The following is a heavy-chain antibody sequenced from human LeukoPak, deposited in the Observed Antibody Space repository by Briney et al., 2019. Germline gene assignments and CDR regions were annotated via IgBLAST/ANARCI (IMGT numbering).Heavy chain of an antibody. Sequence: PSETLSLTCTVSGGSISSYYCSWIRQPAGKGLEWIGRIYPSGSTSYSPSLKSRVTMSVDTSKNQFSLKLSSVTAADTAVYYCARDSPYSRHWFDPWGQGTLVAVSS. CDR3: ARDSPYSRHWFDP. D-gene: IGHD2-15*01. J-gene: IGHJ5*02. CDR2: IYPSGST. V-gene: IGHV4-4*07. CDR1: GGSISSYY.